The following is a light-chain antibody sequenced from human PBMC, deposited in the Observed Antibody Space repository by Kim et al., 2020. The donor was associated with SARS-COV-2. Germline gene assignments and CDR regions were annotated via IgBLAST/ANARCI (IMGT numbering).Light chain of an antibody. CDR1: IMWKGY. CDR2: KDS. V-gene: IGLV3-1*01. J-gene: IGLJ2*01. Sequence: VSPGQTVTITRAGNIMWKGYVCWYQQRPGQSPVLVIYKDSKRPSGIPERFSGSNSGTTATLTSSETQAIDEADYHCQAWDSRTDLVFGGGTRLTVL. CDR3: QAWDSRTDLV.